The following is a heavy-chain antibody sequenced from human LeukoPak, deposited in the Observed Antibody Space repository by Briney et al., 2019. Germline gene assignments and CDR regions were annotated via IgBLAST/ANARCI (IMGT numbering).Heavy chain of an antibody. CDR3: ARHSANCGGDCYDYYGMDV. V-gene: IGHV5-51*01. CDR2: IYPGDSDT. CDR1: GYSFTSYW. J-gene: IGHJ6*02. D-gene: IGHD2-21*02. Sequence: GESLKISCKGSGYSFTSYWIGWVRQMPGKGLEWMGIIYPGDSDTRYSPSFQGRVTTSADKSISTAYLQWSSLKALDTAMYYCARHSANCGGDCYDYYGMDVWGQGTTVTVSS.